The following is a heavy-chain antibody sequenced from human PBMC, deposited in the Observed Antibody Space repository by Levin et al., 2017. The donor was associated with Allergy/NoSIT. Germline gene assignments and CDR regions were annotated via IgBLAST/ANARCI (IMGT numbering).Heavy chain of an antibody. V-gene: IGHV3-23*01. CDR3: AKQTGWGYGAFDI. Sequence: QTGGSLRLSCAASGFTFSSYAMSWVRQAPGKGLEWVSAISGSGGSTYYADSVKGRFTISRDNSKNTLYLQMNSLRAEDTAVYYCAKQTGWGYGAFDIWGQGTMVTVSS. CDR2: ISGSGGST. D-gene: IGHD2-21*01. CDR1: GFTFSSYA. J-gene: IGHJ3*02.